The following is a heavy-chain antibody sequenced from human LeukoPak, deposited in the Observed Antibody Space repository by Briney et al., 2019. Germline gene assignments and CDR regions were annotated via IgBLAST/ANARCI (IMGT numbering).Heavy chain of an antibody. D-gene: IGHD6-6*01. V-gene: IGHV4-59*12. J-gene: IGHJ6*03. CDR1: GGSISSYY. Sequence: SETLSLTCTVSGGSISSYYWSWIRQPPGKGLEWIGYIYYSGSTNYNPSPKSRVTISVDTSKNQFSLKLSSVTAAGTAVYFCARGTVYRSSPLHYYYYMDVWGNGATVTVSS. CDR3: ARGTVYRSSPLHYYYYMDV. CDR2: IYYSGST.